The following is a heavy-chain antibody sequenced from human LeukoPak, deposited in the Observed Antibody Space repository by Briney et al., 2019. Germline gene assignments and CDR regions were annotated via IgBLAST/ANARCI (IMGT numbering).Heavy chain of an antibody. J-gene: IGHJ4*02. CDR2: INPTRGGT. V-gene: IGHV1-2*02. D-gene: IGHD3-22*01. CDR1: GYTFTGYY. Sequence: ASVKVFCKASGYTFTGYYMHWVRQASGQGREWRGWINPTRGGTNYAQKLQGRVTMPRATSLRTAYMELSRLSSDDTAVYYCARQFRRNRSGYYYNPVGYWGQGTLVTVSS. CDR3: ARQFRRNRSGYYYNPVGY.